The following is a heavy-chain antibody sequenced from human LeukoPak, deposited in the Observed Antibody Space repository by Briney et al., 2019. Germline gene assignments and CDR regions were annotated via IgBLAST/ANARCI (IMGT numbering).Heavy chain of an antibody. CDR3: ARGSIAVAGTPYYYYYMDV. CDR1: GYTFTVYY. V-gene: IGHV1-2*02. CDR2: INPNSGGT. J-gene: IGHJ6*03. Sequence: GASVTVSFKASGYTFTVYYMHWVRQAPGQGVEWMGWINPNSGGTNYAQKFQGRVTMTRDTSISTAYMELSRLRSDDTAVYYCARGSIAVAGTPYYYYYMDVWGKGTTVTISS. D-gene: IGHD6-19*01.